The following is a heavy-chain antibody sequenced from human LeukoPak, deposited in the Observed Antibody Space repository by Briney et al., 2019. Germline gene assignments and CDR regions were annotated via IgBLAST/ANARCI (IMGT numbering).Heavy chain of an antibody. CDR2: IIPILGIA. Sequence: SVKVSCKASGGTFSSYAISWVRQAPGQGLEWMGRIIPILGIANYAQKFQGRVTITADKSTSTAYMELSSLRSEDTAVYCCAREEGWFDPWGQGTLVTVSS. J-gene: IGHJ5*02. CDR3: AREEGWFDP. CDR1: GGTFSSYA. V-gene: IGHV1-69*04.